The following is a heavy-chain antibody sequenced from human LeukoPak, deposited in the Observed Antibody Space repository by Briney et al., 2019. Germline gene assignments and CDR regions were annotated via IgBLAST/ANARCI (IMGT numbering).Heavy chain of an antibody. CDR2: ISNDGSNK. CDR1: GFTFSKYT. Sequence: GGSLRLSCAASGFTFSKYTIHWVRQAPGKGLEWVAVISNDGSNKYYADSVKGRFTISRDNSKNTLYLQMDSLRAEDTAVYYCARGDSGVVITYSWFDPWGQGTLVTVSS. CDR3: ARGDSGVVITYSWFDP. D-gene: IGHD3-3*01. V-gene: IGHV3-30*04. J-gene: IGHJ5*02.